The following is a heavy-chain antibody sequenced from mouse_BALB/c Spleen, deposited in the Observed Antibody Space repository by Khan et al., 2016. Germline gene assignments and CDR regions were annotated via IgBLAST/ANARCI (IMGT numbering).Heavy chain of an antibody. V-gene: IGHV1S135*01. CDR2: IDPFNGGT. CDR3: ASSTQSFYAVDY. Sequence: VQLQQSGPELMKPGASVKISCKASGYSFTSYYMHWVKQSHGKSLEWIGYIDPFNGGTSYNQKFKGKATLTVDKSSSTAYMHLSSLTSEDSAVHYCASSTQSFYAVDYWGQGASVTVSS. CDR1: GYSFTSYY. J-gene: IGHJ4*01. D-gene: IGHD1-1*01.